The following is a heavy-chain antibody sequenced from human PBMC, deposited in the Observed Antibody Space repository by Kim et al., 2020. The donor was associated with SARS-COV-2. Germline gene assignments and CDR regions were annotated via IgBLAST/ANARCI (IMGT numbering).Heavy chain of an antibody. CDR3: AKKRGYSSGWYDY. D-gene: IGHD6-19*01. J-gene: IGHJ4*02. Sequence: YEDSVKGRFTITRDNSKNTLYLQMNSRGAEDTAVYYCAKKRGYSSGWYDYWGQGTLVTVSS. V-gene: IGHV3-23*01.